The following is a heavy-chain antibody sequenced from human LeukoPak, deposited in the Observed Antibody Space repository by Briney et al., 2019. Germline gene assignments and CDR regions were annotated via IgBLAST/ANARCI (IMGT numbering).Heavy chain of an antibody. Sequence: ASVKVSCKASGYTFTTFGISWVRQAPGQGLEWMGWISPYNGYTKYAQKLQGRVTMTTDTSTSTSYMELRSLRSDDTALYYCARMMTPRHYYDSSGYYYRAFDIWGQGTMVTVSS. J-gene: IGHJ3*02. D-gene: IGHD3-22*01. CDR2: ISPYNGYT. CDR3: ARMMTPRHYYDSSGYYYRAFDI. CDR1: GYTFTTFG. V-gene: IGHV1-18*01.